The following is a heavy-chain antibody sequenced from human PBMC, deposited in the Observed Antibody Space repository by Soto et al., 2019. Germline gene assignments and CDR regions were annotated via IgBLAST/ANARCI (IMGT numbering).Heavy chain of an antibody. J-gene: IGHJ6*03. Sequence: PGGSLRLSCAASGFTFSSYSMNWVRQAPGKGLEWVSSISSSSSYIYYADSVKGRFTISRDNAKNSLYLQMNSLRAEDTAVYYCARGGFLEWLLGPDYYYYYMDVRGKGTTVTVSS. CDR3: ARGGFLEWLLGPDYYYYYMDV. CDR1: GFTFSSYS. CDR2: ISSSSSYI. D-gene: IGHD3-3*01. V-gene: IGHV3-21*01.